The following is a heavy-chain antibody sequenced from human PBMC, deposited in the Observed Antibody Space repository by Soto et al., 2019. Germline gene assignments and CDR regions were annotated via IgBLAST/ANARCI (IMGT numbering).Heavy chain of an antibody. Sequence: GASVKVSCKASGGTFSSYAISWVRQAPGQGLEWMGGIIPIFGTANYAQKFQGRVTITADESTSTAYMELSSLRSEDTAVYYCARSQIIMAIRAPFDYWGQGTLVTVSS. D-gene: IGHD5-12*01. J-gene: IGHJ4*02. CDR1: GGTFSSYA. CDR3: ARSQIIMAIRAPFDY. CDR2: IIPIFGTA. V-gene: IGHV1-69*13.